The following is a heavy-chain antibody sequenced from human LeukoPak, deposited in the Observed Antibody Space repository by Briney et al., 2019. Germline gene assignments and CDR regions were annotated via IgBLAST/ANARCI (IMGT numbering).Heavy chain of an antibody. J-gene: IGHJ6*03. D-gene: IGHD2-2*02. CDR2: IIPIFGTA. CDR1: GYTFSSYA. Sequence: ASVKVSCKASGYTFSSYAISWVRQAPGQGLEWLGGIIPIFGTANYAQKFQGRVTITTDESTSTAYMELSSLRSEDTAVYYCARRESVVPAAINYYYMDVWGKGTTVTVSS. CDR3: ARRESVVPAAINYYYMDV. V-gene: IGHV1-69*05.